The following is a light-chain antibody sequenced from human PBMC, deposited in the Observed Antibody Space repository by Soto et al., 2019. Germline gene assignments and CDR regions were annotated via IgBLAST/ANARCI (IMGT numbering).Light chain of an antibody. CDR1: QSISSW. CDR2: DAS. Sequence: DIQMTQSPSTLSACVGDRVTITCRASQSISSWLAWYQQKPGKAPKLLIYDASSLESGVPSRFSGSGSGTEFTLTISSLQPDDFATYYCQQYNSYSWTFGQGTTVDIK. CDR3: QQYNSYSWT. V-gene: IGKV1-5*01. J-gene: IGKJ1*01.